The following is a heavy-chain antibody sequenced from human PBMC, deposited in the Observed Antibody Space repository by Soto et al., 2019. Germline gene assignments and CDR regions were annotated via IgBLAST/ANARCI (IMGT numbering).Heavy chain of an antibody. J-gene: IGHJ6*02. CDR1: GGTFSSYT. CDR3: ARLVIRGVTTYYYNGMDA. D-gene: IGHD3-10*01. V-gene: IGHV1-69*02. Sequence: SVKVSCKASGGTFSSYTISWVRQAPGQGLEWMGRIIPILGIANYAQKFQGRVTITADKSTSTAYMELSSLRSEDTAVYYCARLVIRGVTTYYYNGMDAWGQGITITV. CDR2: IIPILGIA.